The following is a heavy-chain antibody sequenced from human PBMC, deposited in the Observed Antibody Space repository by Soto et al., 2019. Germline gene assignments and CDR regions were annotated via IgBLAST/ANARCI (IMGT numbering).Heavy chain of an antibody. CDR2: IDPSDSYT. Sequence: GESLKISCKGSGYSFTSYWISWVRQMPGKGLEWMGRIDPSDSYTNYSPSFQGHVTISADKSISTAYLQWSSLKASDTAMYYCATSYGSGSYYPGMDVWGQGTTVTVS. J-gene: IGHJ6*02. CDR3: ATSYGSGSYYPGMDV. V-gene: IGHV5-10-1*01. D-gene: IGHD3-10*01. CDR1: GYSFTSYW.